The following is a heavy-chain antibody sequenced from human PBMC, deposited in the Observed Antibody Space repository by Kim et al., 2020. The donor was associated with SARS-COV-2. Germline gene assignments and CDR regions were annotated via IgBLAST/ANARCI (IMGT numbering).Heavy chain of an antibody. CDR2: ISSSGSTI. Sequence: GGSLRLSCAASGFTFSSYEMNWVRQAPGKGLEWVSHISSSGSTIYYADSVKGRFTISRDNAKNSLYLQMNSLRAEDTAVYYCARAGRYFDYWGQGTLVTVSS. CDR1: GFTFSSYE. CDR3: ARAGRYFDY. J-gene: IGHJ4*02. V-gene: IGHV3-48*03. D-gene: IGHD1-26*01.